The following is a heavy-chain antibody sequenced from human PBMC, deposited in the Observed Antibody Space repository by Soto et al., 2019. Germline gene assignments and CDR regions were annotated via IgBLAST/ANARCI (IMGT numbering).Heavy chain of an antibody. V-gene: IGHV3-33*01. CDR1: GFTFSSYG. Sequence: QVQLVESGGGVVQPGRSLRLSCAASGFTFSSYGMHWVRQAPGKGLEWVAVIWYDGSNKYYADSVKGRFTISRDNSKNTLYLQMNSLRAEDTAAYYCARGSYYYMDVWGKGTTVTVSS. CDR2: IWYDGSNK. CDR3: ARGSYYYMDV. J-gene: IGHJ6*03.